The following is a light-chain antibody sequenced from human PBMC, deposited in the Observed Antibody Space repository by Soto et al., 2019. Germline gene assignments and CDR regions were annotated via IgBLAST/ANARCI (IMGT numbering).Light chain of an antibody. V-gene: IGKV3-11*01. CDR3: QQRSNWPPWT. CDR2: DAS. Sequence: EIVLTQSPATLSLSPGKRATLSCRASQSVSSYLAWYQQKPGQAPRLLIYDASNRATGIPARFSGSGSGTDLTLTISSLEPEDFAVYYCQQRSNWPPWTFGQGTKVEIK. J-gene: IGKJ1*01. CDR1: QSVSSY.